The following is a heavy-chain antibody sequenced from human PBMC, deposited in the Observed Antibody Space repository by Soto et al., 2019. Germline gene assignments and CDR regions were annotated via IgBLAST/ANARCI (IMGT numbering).Heavy chain of an antibody. V-gene: IGHV4-31*03. CDR1: GGSISSGGYY. J-gene: IGHJ3*02. CDR2: IYYSGST. Sequence: SETLSLTCTVSGGSISSGGYYWRWIRQHPGKGLEWIGYIYYSGSTYYNPSLKSRVTISVDTSKNQFSLKLSSVTAADTAVYYCARDNRYSGSLGDAFDIWGQGTMVTVSS. CDR3: ARDNRYSGSLGDAFDI. D-gene: IGHD1-26*01.